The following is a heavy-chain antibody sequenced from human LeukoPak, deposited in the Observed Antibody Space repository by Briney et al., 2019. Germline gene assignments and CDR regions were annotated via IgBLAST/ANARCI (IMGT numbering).Heavy chain of an antibody. V-gene: IGHV1-8*01. CDR1: RYTFTSYD. J-gene: IGHJ4*01. Sequence: GASVKVSCKAARYTFTSYDINWVRQAPGQGLEWMGWMNPDSGNTGYAQKFQGRVSMTRNTSISTAYMELGGLTSDDTAVSFCATGSHRGYCTTSNCYTVDYWGQGTLVSVSS. CDR3: ATGSHRGYCTTSNCYTVDY. CDR2: MNPDSGNT. D-gene: IGHD2-2*02.